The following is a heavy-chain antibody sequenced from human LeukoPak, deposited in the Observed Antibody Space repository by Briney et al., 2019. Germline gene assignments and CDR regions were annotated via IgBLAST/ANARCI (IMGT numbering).Heavy chain of an antibody. CDR2: LISKTDGRPT. Sequence: GGSLRLSCAASRFTFSDAWMSWVRQAPGKGLEWVVRLISKTDGRPTDYAAPVKGRFTISRDDSKNTLYLQMNSLKTEDTAVYYCTRTTIAVAGDYDYWGQGTLVTVSS. CDR1: RFTFSDAW. CDR3: TRTTIAVAGDYDY. J-gene: IGHJ4*02. D-gene: IGHD6-19*01. V-gene: IGHV3-15*01.